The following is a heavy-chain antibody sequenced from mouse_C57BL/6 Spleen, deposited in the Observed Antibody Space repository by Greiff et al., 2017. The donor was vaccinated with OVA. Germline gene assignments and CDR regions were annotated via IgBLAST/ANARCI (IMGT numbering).Heavy chain of an antibody. V-gene: IGHV1-81*01. CDR1: GYTFTSYG. J-gene: IGHJ4*01. Sequence: VQLQQSGAELARPGASVKLSCKASGYTFTSYGISWVKQRTGQGLEWIGEIYPRSGNTYYNEKFKGKATLTADKSSSTAYMALRSLTSEDCAVYVCALITTVVATEDYYAMDDWGQGTSVTVSS. CDR3: ALITTVVATEDYYAMDD. D-gene: IGHD1-1*01. CDR2: IYPRSGNT.